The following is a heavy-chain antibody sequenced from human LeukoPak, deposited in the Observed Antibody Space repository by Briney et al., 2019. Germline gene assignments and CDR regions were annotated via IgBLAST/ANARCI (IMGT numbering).Heavy chain of an antibody. V-gene: IGHV1-2*02. CDR3: ARVLPPDLYSSSWYVSPGAFDI. CDR2: INPNSGGT. CDR1: GYTFTGYY. D-gene: IGHD6-13*01. Sequence: ASVKVSCKASGYTFTGYYMHWVRQAPGQGLEWMGWINPNSGGTNYAQKFQGRVTMTRDTSISTAYMELSRLRSDDTAVYYCARVLPPDLYSSSWYVSPGAFDIWGQGTMVTVSS. J-gene: IGHJ3*02.